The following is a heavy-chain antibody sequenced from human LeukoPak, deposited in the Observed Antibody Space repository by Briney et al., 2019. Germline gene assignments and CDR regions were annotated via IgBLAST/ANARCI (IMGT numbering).Heavy chain of an antibody. CDR1: GVSFDDYY. CDR3: ARGVGGRVVVTAALRTEAGEGDSSSAATNYYYYMDV. V-gene: IGHV4-34*01. D-gene: IGHD2-15*01. CDR2: INHSGTT. Sequence: SETLSLTCAVSGVSFDDYYWSWIRQPPGKGLEWIGEINHSGTTNYNPSLKSRVTISVDTSKNQFSLKLNSVTAADTAVYYCARGVGGRVVVTAALRTEAGEGDSSSAATNYYYYMDVWGKGTTVTVSS. J-gene: IGHJ6*03.